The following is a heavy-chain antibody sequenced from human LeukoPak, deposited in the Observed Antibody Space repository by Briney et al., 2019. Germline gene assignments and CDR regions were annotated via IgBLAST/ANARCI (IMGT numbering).Heavy chain of an antibody. Sequence: GGSLRLSCAASGFTFSSYAMSWVRQAPGKGLEWVSAISGSGGSTYYADSVKGRFTISRDNAKNTLYLQMNSLRAEDTAVYYCARGRFLEWLLFDYMDVWGKGTTVTVSS. J-gene: IGHJ6*03. CDR1: GFTFSSYA. CDR2: ISGSGGST. CDR3: ARGRFLEWLLFDYMDV. D-gene: IGHD3-3*01. V-gene: IGHV3-23*01.